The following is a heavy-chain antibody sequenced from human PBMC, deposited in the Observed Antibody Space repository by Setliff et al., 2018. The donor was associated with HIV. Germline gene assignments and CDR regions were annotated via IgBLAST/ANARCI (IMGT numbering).Heavy chain of an antibody. CDR3: AKLKEKWLSPILQNFFDP. CDR2: ITGSGFTT. D-gene: IGHD3-22*01. CDR1: GFTFSGYA. J-gene: IGHJ5*02. Sequence: GGSLRLSCAASGFTFSGYAMAWVRQAPGEGLEGVSTITGSGFTTYYADSLKGRFTISRDNSKSTLYLQMNSLRAEDTAIYYCAKLKEKWLSPILQNFFDPWGQGTLVTVSS. V-gene: IGHV3-23*01.